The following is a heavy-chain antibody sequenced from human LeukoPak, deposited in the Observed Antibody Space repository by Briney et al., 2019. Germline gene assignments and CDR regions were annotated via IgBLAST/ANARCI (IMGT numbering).Heavy chain of an antibody. V-gene: IGHV3-21*01. CDR1: GFTFSSNW. J-gene: IGHJ4*02. Sequence: GGSLRLSCAASGFTFSSNWMHWVRQGPGKGLEWVSSISSSSSYIYYADSVKGRFTISRDNAKNSLYLQMNSLRAEDTAVYYCASPMGDYWGQGTLVTVSS. CDR2: ISSSSSYI. CDR3: ASPMGDY.